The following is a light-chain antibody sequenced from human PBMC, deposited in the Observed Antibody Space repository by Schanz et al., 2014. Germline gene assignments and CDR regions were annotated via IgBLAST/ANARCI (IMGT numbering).Light chain of an antibody. V-gene: IGKV3-15*01. Sequence: EIVMTQSPATLSVSPGERATLSCRASQSVGSNLAWYQHKPGQAPRLLIYGASTRATGIPARFSGSGSGTDFTLTISSLEPEDFAVYYCQQRSNWPLTFGGGTKVEIK. J-gene: IGKJ4*01. CDR2: GAS. CDR1: QSVGSN. CDR3: QQRSNWPLT.